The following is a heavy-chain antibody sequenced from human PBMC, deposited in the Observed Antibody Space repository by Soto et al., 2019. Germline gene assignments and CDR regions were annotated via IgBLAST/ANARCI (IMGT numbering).Heavy chain of an antibody. CDR3: ARDSDTAMVTGAFDI. V-gene: IGHV4-31*03. Sequence: RSLTCTVSGGSISSGGYYWSWIRQHPGKGLEWIGYIYYSGSTYYNPSLKSRVTISVDTSKNQFSLKLSSVTAADTAVYYCARDSDTAMVTGAFDIWGQGTMVTVSS. D-gene: IGHD5-18*01. CDR2: IYYSGST. CDR1: GGSISSGGYY. J-gene: IGHJ3*02.